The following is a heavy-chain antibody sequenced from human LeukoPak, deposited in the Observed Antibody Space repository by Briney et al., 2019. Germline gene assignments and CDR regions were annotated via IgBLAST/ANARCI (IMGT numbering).Heavy chain of an antibody. J-gene: IGHJ6*04. Sequence: SVTVSFKASGGTFSRYAISWVRQAPGQGLEWMGGIIPIFGTANYPQKFQGRLTITADECTSTAYMEWASLRSEGTAVYYCARGPVRGYSYGYYGMDVWGKGTTVTVSS. D-gene: IGHD5-18*01. CDR1: GGTFSRYA. CDR3: ARGPVRGYSYGYYGMDV. V-gene: IGHV1-69*01. CDR2: IIPIFGTA.